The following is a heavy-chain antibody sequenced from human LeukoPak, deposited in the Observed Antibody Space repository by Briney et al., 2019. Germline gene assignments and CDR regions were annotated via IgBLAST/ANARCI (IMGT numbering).Heavy chain of an antibody. V-gene: IGHV3-74*01. CDR1: GFGFTNYW. J-gene: IGHJ4*02. D-gene: IGHD2-15*01. CDR3: ARAVAATQDY. Sequence: GGSLRLSCAASGFGFTNYWMHWVRQAPGKGLVWVSRINSDGSSTSYADSVKGRFTISRDNAKNTLYLQMNSLRAEDTAVYYCARAVAATQDYWGQGTLVTVSS. CDR2: INSDGSST.